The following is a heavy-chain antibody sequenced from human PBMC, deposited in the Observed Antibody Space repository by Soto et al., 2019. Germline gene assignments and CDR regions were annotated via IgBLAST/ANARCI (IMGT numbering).Heavy chain of an antibody. CDR3: ARGRSFYDSSGYRFDD. D-gene: IGHD3-22*01. Sequence: PSETLSLTCAVSGGSISSGGYSWRWIRQPPGKGLEWIGYIYHSGSTYYNPSLKSRVTLSVDTSKSQVSLELTSVTAADTAVYYCARGRSFYDSSGYRFDDWGPGSLVTVSS. J-gene: IGHJ4*02. CDR1: GGSISSGGYS. CDR2: IYHSGST. V-gene: IGHV4-30-2*01.